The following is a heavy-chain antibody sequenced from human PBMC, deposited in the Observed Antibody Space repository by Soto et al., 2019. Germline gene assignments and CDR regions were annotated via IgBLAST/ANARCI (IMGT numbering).Heavy chain of an antibody. V-gene: IGHV3-23*01. CDR2: ISGSGVTT. CDR3: AKGVCTGAPCARRFDS. CDR1: GFAFSNYA. J-gene: IGHJ5*01. D-gene: IGHD2-8*02. Sequence: HPGGSLRLSCAASGFAFSNYAVSWFRQAPGKGLEWVSIISGSGVTTFYADSVKGRFTLSRDNSKNTVFLQMNSLRADDTAVYYCAKGVCTGAPCARRFDSWGQGILVTVSS.